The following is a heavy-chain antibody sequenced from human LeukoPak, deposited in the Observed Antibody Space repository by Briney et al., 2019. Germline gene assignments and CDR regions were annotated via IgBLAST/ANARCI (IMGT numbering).Heavy chain of an antibody. V-gene: IGHV1-2*02. J-gene: IGHJ4*02. CDR1: GYTFTSYG. CDR3: ATWKQNYYDSSGYLFDY. Sequence: ASVKVSCKASGYTFTSYGISWVRQAPGQGLEWMGWINPNSGGTNYAQKFQGRVTMTRDTSISTAYMELSRLRSDDTAVYYCATWKQNYYDSSGYLFDYWGQGTLVTVSS. CDR2: INPNSGGT. D-gene: IGHD3-22*01.